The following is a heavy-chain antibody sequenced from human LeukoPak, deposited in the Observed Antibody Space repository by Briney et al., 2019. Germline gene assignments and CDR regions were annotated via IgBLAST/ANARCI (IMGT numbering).Heavy chain of an antibody. CDR3: AGEGEYGDSYS. J-gene: IGHJ5*02. CDR1: GDSISSGAFY. CDR2: IYRGRT. D-gene: IGHD2-21*02. Sequence: PSETLSLTCDVSGDSISSGAFYWNWIRQAPGKGPEWIGNIYRGRTRFNPSLTSRVTISLDMSKSQVSLNLTSVTAADTAIYYCAGEGEYGDSYSWGQGTLVVVSA. V-gene: IGHV4-30-2*01.